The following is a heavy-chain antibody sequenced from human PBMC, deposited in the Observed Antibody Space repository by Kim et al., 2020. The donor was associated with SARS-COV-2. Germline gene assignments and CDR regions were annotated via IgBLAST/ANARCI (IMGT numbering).Heavy chain of an antibody. D-gene: IGHD3-3*01. Sequence: ASVKVSCKASGYTFTSYYMHWVRQAPGQGLEWMGIINPSGGSTSYAQKFQGRVTMTRDTSTSTVYMELSSLRSEDTAVYYCARANPGEYYDFWSGYYTGPYYYYYYMDVWGKGTTVTVSS. CDR1: GYTFTSYY. CDR3: ARANPGEYYDFWSGYYTGPYYYYYYMDV. CDR2: INPSGGST. V-gene: IGHV1-46*01. J-gene: IGHJ6*03.